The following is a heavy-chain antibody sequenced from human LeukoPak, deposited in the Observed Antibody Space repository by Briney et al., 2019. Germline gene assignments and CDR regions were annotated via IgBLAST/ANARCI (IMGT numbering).Heavy chain of an antibody. CDR2: IYYSGST. J-gene: IGHJ4*02. CDR1: GGSLSSSSYY. Sequence: SETLSLTCTVTGGSLSSSSYYWGWIRQPPGKGLEWIGSIYYSGSTYYNPSLKRRVTISVDTSKNQFSLKLSSVTAADTAVYYCARRIVVTRGFDYWGQVTLVTVSS. D-gene: IGHD4-23*01. V-gene: IGHV4-39*01. CDR3: ARRIVVTRGFDY.